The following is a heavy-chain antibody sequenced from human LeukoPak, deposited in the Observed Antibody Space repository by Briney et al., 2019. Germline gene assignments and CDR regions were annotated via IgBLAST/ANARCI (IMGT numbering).Heavy chain of an antibody. CDR3: ARSIAAPRPNYYYYYMDV. J-gene: IGHJ6*03. V-gene: IGHV4-34*01. CDR1: GGSFSGYR. CDR2: INYSGST. Sequence: SETLSLTFVVYGGSFSGYRWSWIRQPPGKGLEWIGDINYSGSTNYNPSLKSRVTISVDTSKNQFSLKLSSVTAADTAVYYCARSIAAPRPNYYYYYMDVWGKGTTVTVSS. D-gene: IGHD6-6*01.